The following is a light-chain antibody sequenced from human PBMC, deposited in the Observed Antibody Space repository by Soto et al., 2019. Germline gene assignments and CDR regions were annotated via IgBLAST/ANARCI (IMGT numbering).Light chain of an antibody. Sequence: QSALTQPASVSGSLGQSNTITCTGTSSDGGSHNLVSWYQQHPGQAPKLMIYEVSKRPLGVSTRFSASKSGNTASLTISGLQAEDEADYYCCSYGGSRAVFGGGTQLTVL. CDR2: EVS. CDR1: SSDGGSHNL. V-gene: IGLV2-23*02. CDR3: CSYGGSRAV. J-gene: IGLJ7*01.